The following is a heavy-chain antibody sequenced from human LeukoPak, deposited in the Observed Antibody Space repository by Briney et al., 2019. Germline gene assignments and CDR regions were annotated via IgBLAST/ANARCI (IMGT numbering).Heavy chain of an antibody. V-gene: IGHV3-7*01. D-gene: IGHD5-18*01. CDR3: ARVSGYSYGSYDYYYYYMDV. CDR1: GFTFSSYW. CDR2: IKQDGSEK. Sequence: GGSQRLSCAASGFTFSSYWMSWVRQAPGKGLEWVANIKQDGSEKYYVDSVKGRFTISRDNAKNSLYLQMNSLRAEDTAVYYCARVSGYSYGSYDYYYYYMDVWGKGTTVTISS. J-gene: IGHJ6*03.